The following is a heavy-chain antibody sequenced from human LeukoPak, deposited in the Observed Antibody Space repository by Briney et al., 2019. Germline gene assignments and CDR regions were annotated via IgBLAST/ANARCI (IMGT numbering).Heavy chain of an antibody. D-gene: IGHD3-10*01. CDR2: MNPNSGKT. J-gene: IGHJ6*02. CDR1: GYSFSTVD. V-gene: IGHV1-8*01. CDR3: ARGGILVQGVTILYGMDV. Sequence: GASLKVSCKTSGYSFSTVDINWARQATGQGLEWMGGMNPNSGKTNYEQKYQGRPTMTRDTSISIAYMELSSLRSEDTAVYYCARGGILVQGVTILYGMDVWGQGTTVTVPS.